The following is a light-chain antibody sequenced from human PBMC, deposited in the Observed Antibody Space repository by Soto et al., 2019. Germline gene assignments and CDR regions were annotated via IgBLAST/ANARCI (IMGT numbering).Light chain of an antibody. CDR3: SSYTSSSKYV. V-gene: IGLV2-14*03. CDR1: SSDVGGYNY. CDR2: DVN. Sequence: QSVLTQPASVSWSPGQSITLSCTGTSSDVGGYNYVSWYQQHPGKAPKLMIYDVNYQPSGISHRFSGSKSGNTASLAISGLQAEDEADYFCSSYTSSSKYVFGTGTKVTV. J-gene: IGLJ1*01.